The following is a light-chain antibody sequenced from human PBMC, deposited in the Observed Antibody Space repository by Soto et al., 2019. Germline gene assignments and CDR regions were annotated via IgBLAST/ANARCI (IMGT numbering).Light chain of an antibody. J-gene: IGKJ4*01. V-gene: IGKV3-20*01. CDR2: GSS. CDR3: QQYGSAPFT. CDR1: QSITSSQ. Sequence: EIVLTQSPGTLSLYPGERATLSCRASQSITSSQLAWYQQRPGQAPRLLTYGSSSRATGIPDRFSGSGSGTDFTLTISRLESEDFAVYCCQQYGSAPFTFGGGTKVEIK.